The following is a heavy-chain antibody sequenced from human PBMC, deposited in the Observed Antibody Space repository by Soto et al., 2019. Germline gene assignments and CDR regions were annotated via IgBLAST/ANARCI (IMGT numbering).Heavy chain of an antibody. CDR2: NYYNGNT. J-gene: IGHJ5*02. CDR1: GGSVSSGSYY. Sequence: QVQLQESGPGLVKPSETLSLTCTVSGGSVSSGSYYWSWIRQPPGKGLEWIGYNYYNGNTNYNPSLKSRLTTSVDTSTSQFSLKLSSLTAADTAVYYCASALYCSGGSCSFDPWGQGTLVTVSS. CDR3: ASALYCSGGSCSFDP. D-gene: IGHD2-15*01. V-gene: IGHV4-61*01.